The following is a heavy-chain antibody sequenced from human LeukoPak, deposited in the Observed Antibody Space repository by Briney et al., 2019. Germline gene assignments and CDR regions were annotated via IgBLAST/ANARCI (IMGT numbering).Heavy chain of an antibody. CDR1: GYTFTNYA. CDR2: IHPSTGNP. V-gene: IGHV7-4-1*02. CDR3: ARAYQRLGVLSLPDY. D-gene: IGHD3-16*02. Sequence: ASVKVSCKASGYTFTNYAMNWVRQAPGQGLEWMGWIHPSTGNPTYAQDFTGRFVFSLDTSVSTTYLQISSLKAEDTAVYYCARAYQRLGVLSLPDYWGQGTLVTVSS. J-gene: IGHJ4*02.